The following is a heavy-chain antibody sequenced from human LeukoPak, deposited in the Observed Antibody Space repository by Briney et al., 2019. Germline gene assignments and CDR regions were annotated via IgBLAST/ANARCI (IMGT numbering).Heavy chain of an antibody. CDR3: ARGGWNYGGNLHAFDI. D-gene: IGHD4-23*01. V-gene: IGHV1-69*05. CDR2: IIRIFGTA. CDR1: GGTFSIYA. Sequence: SVTVSFTASGGTFSIYAISWVRQAPGQGLEWMGGIIRIFGTANYAQKFQGRVTITTDESTSTAYMELSSLRSEDTAVYYCARGGWNYGGNLHAFDIWGQGTMVTVSS. J-gene: IGHJ3*02.